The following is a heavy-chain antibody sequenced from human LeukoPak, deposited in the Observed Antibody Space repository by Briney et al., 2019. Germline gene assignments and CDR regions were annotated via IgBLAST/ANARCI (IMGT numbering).Heavy chain of an antibody. Sequence: SETLSLTCTVSGGSISSYYWSWIRQPPGKGLEWIGYIYYSGSTNFNPSLKSRVTISVDTSKNQFSLKLSSVTAADTAVYYCAGSGGDSFDYWGQGTLVTVSS. CDR2: IYYSGST. V-gene: IGHV4-59*01. J-gene: IGHJ4*02. D-gene: IGHD2-15*01. CDR1: GGSISSYY. CDR3: AGSGGDSFDY.